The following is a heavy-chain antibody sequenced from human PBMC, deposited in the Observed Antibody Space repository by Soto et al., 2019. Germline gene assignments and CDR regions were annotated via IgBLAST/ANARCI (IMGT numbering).Heavy chain of an antibody. J-gene: IGHJ6*02. D-gene: IGHD3-10*01. CDR1: GYTFTGYF. Sequence: ASVKVSCKASGYTFTGYFIHWLRLAPGQGPEWMGRSNPNSGATNFAQKFQGRVTMTRDTSISAAHMELSRLRSDDTAVYYCARDASGSRIFSYYGMDVWGQGTSVTVSS. V-gene: IGHV1-2*06. CDR3: ARDASGSRIFSYYGMDV. CDR2: SNPNSGAT.